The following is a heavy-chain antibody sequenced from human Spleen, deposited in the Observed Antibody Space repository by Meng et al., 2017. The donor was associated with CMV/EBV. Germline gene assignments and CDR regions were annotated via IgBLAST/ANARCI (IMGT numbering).Heavy chain of an antibody. CDR3: ASVVVAATWGRYFDY. Sequence: SETLSLTCTVSGGSISSSNYYWGWIRQRPGKGLEWIASIYSSGTMYFNPSLKSRVTISVDTSKNQFSLKLGSVTAADTAEYYCASVVVAATWGRYFDYWGQGTLVTVSS. CDR1: GGSISSSNYY. D-gene: IGHD2-15*01. J-gene: IGHJ4*02. CDR2: IYSSGTM. V-gene: IGHV4-39*07.